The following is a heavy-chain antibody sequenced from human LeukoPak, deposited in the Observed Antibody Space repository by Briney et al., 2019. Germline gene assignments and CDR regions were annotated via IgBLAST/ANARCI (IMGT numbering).Heavy chain of an antibody. Sequence: GGSLRLSCAASGFTFPNYVMSWVRQAPGKGLEWVSVIYSGGNTYYADSVKGRFTISRDNSKNTLSLQMNSLRAEDTAVYYCARVKMATILDWGQGTLVTVSS. V-gene: IGHV3-53*01. J-gene: IGHJ4*02. D-gene: IGHD5-24*01. CDR2: IYSGGNT. CDR1: GFTFPNYV. CDR3: ARVKMATILD.